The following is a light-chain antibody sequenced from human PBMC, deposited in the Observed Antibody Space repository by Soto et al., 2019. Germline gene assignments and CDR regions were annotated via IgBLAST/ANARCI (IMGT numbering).Light chain of an antibody. Sequence: EIVLTQSPATLSLSPGEKATFSCRASQSVRSYLAWYQQKPGQAPRLLIFDASTRATGIPARFSGSGSGTDFTLTISSLEPEDFAVYYCQQRFNWPPITFGQGTRLEIK. V-gene: IGKV3-11*01. CDR3: QQRFNWPPIT. CDR1: QSVRSY. J-gene: IGKJ5*01. CDR2: DAS.